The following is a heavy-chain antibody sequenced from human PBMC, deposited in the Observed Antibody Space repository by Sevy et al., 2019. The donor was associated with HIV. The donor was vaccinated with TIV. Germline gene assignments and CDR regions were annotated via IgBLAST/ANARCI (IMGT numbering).Heavy chain of an antibody. Sequence: GGSLRLSCAASGFTFSKYSMSWVRQPPGKGVEWVSTLSFGCGEINYADSVKGRFTISRDNSKSSVYLQMNNLRPEDTAVHYCAREGCTKPHDYWGQGTLVTVSS. D-gene: IGHD2-8*01. V-gene: IGHV3-23*01. CDR3: AREGCTKPHDY. J-gene: IGHJ4*02. CDR2: LSFGCGEI. CDR1: GFTFSKYS.